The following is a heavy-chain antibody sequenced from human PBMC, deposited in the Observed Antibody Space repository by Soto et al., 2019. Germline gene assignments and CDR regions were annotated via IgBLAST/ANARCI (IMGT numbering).Heavy chain of an antibody. CDR1: GITDSNNY. V-gene: IGHV3-66*01. Sequence: EVQLVESGGGLVQPGGSLRLSCAASGITDSNNYMSWFRQAPGKGLEWVSAISPAGDTYYADSVKGRFTISRDNSKNTLYCQMNSLRAEDTAVYYCARDPPGSGSYSYDYWGQGTLVTVSS. CDR3: ARDPPGSGSYSYDY. CDR2: ISPAGDT. D-gene: IGHD3-10*01. J-gene: IGHJ4*02.